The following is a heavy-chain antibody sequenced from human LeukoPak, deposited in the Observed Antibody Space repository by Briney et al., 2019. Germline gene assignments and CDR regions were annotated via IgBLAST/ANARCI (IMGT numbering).Heavy chain of an antibody. CDR3: AKGMWYFDY. CDR1: GFTFSSYS. J-gene: IGHJ4*02. CDR2: ISSSSSTI. V-gene: IGHV3-48*01. D-gene: IGHD2-21*01. Sequence: GGSLRLSCAASGFTFSSYSMNWVRQAPGKGLEWVSYISSSSSTIYYADSVKGRFTISRDNSKNTLYLQMNSLRAEDTAVYYCAKGMWYFDYWGQGTLVTVSS.